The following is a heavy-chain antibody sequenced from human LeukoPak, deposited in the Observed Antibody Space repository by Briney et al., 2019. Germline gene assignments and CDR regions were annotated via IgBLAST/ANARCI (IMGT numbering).Heavy chain of an antibody. V-gene: IGHV3-74*01. CDR2: ISSDGRST. CDR3: VREMATADPDY. J-gene: IGHJ4*02. Sequence: GGSLRLSCEASGFTFNNYFMHWVRQVPGKGLVWVSHISSDGRSTYADSVKGRFTISRDNAKNTLYLQMSSLRAEDTAVYYCVREMATADPDYWGQGILVTVSS. CDR1: GFTFNNYF. D-gene: IGHD5-24*01.